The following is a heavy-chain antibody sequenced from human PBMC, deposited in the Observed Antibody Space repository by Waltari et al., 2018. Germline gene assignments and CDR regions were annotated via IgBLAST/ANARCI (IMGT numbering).Heavy chain of an antibody. CDR3: ARDSEAVAGAFDI. V-gene: IGHV3-48*01. CDR1: GFTFSSYS. CDR2: ISSSSSTI. D-gene: IGHD6-19*01. Sequence: EVQLVESGGGLVQPGGSLRLSCAASGFTFSSYSMNWVRPAPGKGLEWVSYISSSSSTIYYADSVKGRFTISRDNAKNSLYLQMNSLRAEDTAVYYCARDSEAVAGAFDIWGQGTKVTVSS. J-gene: IGHJ3*02.